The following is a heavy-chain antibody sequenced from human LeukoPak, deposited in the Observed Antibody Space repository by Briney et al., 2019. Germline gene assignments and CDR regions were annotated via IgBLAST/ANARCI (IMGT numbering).Heavy chain of an antibody. Sequence: PEGSLRLSCAASGFTFRSYWMHWVRQAPGKGLVWVSRINSDGSSTSYADSVKGRFTISRDNAKNTLYLQMNSLRAEDTAVYYCARAPPFYSSSYSDYWGQGTLVTVSS. CDR3: ARAPPFYSSSYSDY. D-gene: IGHD6-6*01. CDR2: INSDGSST. V-gene: IGHV3-74*01. CDR1: GFTFRSYW. J-gene: IGHJ4*02.